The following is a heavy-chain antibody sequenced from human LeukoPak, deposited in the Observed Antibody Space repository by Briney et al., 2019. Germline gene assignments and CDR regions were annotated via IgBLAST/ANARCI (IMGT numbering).Heavy chain of an antibody. V-gene: IGHV3-11*04. CDR1: GFTFSDYY. D-gene: IGHD2-21*01. Sequence: GGSLRFSCAASGFTFSDYYMSWIRQAPGKGLEWVSVKGRFTISRDNAKNSLYLQMNSLRAEDTAVYYCARGFRFPDVWGKGTTVTVSP. CDR3: ARGFRFPDV. J-gene: IGHJ6*04.